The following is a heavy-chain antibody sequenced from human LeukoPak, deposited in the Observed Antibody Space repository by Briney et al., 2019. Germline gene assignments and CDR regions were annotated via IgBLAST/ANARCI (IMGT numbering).Heavy chain of an antibody. J-gene: IGHJ5*02. V-gene: IGHV4-30-2*01. Sequence: PSETLSLTCAVSGGSISSGGYSWSWIRQPPGKGLEWIGYIYHSGSTYYNPSLKSRVTISVDRSKNQFSLKLSSVTAADTAVYYCARGIAVAGGWFDPWGQRTLVTAS. CDR2: IYHSGST. CDR3: ARGIAVAGGWFDP. CDR1: GGSISSGGYS. D-gene: IGHD6-19*01.